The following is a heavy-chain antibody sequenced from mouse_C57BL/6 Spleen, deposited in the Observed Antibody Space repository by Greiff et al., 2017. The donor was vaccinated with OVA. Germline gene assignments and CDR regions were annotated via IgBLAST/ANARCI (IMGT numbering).Heavy chain of an antibody. CDR3: TRDQGKSWFAY. D-gene: IGHD2-1*01. Sequence: EVQGVESGAGLVKPGGSLKLSCAASGFTFSSYAMSWVRQTPEKRLEWVAYISSGGDYIYYADTVKGRFTISRDNARNTLYLQMSSLKSEDTAMYYCTRDQGKSWFAYWGQGTLVTVSA. CDR1: GFTFSSYA. V-gene: IGHV5-9-1*02. J-gene: IGHJ3*01. CDR2: ISSGGDYI.